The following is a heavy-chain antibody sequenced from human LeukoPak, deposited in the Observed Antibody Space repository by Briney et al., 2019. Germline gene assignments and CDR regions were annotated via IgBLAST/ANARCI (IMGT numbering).Heavy chain of an antibody. CDR2: ISSSSSYI. Sequence: GGSLRLSCAASGFTFSSYSMNWVRQAPGKGLEWVSSISSSSSYIYYADSVKGRFTISRDNAKNSLYLQMNSLRAEDTAVYYCARRYFDWLRDDLHYFDYWGQGTLVTVSS. V-gene: IGHV3-21*01. J-gene: IGHJ4*02. D-gene: IGHD3-9*01. CDR3: ARRYFDWLRDDLHYFDY. CDR1: GFTFSSYS.